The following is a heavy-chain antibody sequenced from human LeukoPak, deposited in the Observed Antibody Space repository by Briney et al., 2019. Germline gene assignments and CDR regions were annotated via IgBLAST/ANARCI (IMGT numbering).Heavy chain of an antibody. CDR2: IYTSGST. CDR1: GGSISSYY. Sequence: SETLSLTCTVSGGSISSYYWTWIRQPAGKGLEWIGRIYTSGSTNYNPSLKSRVTMSVDTSKNQFSLKLSSVTAADTAVYYCARGTNPGNYWCFDLWGRGTLVTVSS. V-gene: IGHV4-4*07. J-gene: IGHJ2*01. D-gene: IGHD1-7*01. CDR3: ARGTNPGNYWCFDL.